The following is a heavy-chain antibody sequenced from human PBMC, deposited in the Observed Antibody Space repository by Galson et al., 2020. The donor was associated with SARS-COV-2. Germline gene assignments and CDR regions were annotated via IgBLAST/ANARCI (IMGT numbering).Heavy chain of an antibody. V-gene: IGHV3-30-3*01. CDR2: ISYDGSNK. Sequence: GESLKISCAASGFTFSSYAMHWVRQAPGKGLEWVAVISYDGSNKYYADSVKGRFTISRDNSKNTLYLQMNSLRAEDTAVYYCARDYDGSPDVWGQGTTVTVSS. CDR1: GFTFSSYA. D-gene: IGHD3-3*01. J-gene: IGHJ6*02. CDR3: ARDYDGSPDV.